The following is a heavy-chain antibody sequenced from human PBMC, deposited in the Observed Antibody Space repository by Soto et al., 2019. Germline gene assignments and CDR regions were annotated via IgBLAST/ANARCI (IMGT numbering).Heavy chain of an antibody. CDR2: IIPIFGTA. Sequence: QVQLVQSGAEVKKPGSSVKVSCKASGGTFSSYAISWVRQAPGQGLEWMGGIIPIFGTANYAQKFQGRVTITADESTRTAYMELSSLRSEDTAVYYCAREDYYGSGSYYWFDPWGQGTLVTVSS. J-gene: IGHJ5*02. V-gene: IGHV1-69*01. CDR1: GGTFSSYA. D-gene: IGHD3-10*01. CDR3: AREDYYGSGSYYWFDP.